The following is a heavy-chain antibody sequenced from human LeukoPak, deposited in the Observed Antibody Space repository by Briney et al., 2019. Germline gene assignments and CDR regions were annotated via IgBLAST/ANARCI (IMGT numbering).Heavy chain of an antibody. CDR1: GFSFSSYA. Sequence: GGSLRLSCAASGFSFSSYAMSWVRQAPGKGREWVSSNSHDGGGKYYADSVKGRFTISRDNSKNTLYLQMNSLRAEDTAVYYCARDLGDIVVVPAAHWGQGTLVTVSS. CDR3: ARDLGDIVVVPAAH. CDR2: NSHDGGGK. J-gene: IGHJ4*02. V-gene: IGHV3-23*01. D-gene: IGHD2-2*01.